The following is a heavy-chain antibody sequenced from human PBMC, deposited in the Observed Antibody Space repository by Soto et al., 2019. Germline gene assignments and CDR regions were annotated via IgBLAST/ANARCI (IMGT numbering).Heavy chain of an antibody. CDR2: IKRKTDVGTT. CDR1: GLNFSNAW. Sequence: PRGPLRLSSRAYGLNFSNAWMSWVRQAPGEGLEWLGQIKRKTDVGTTDYAAPVKGRFHISRDDSKNTLYPQTNSLQTQDTGVYYCTTVRDCSSTRCVSDYWGQGTLVTVSS. D-gene: IGHD2-2*01. J-gene: IGHJ4*02. CDR3: TTVRDCSSTRCVSDY. V-gene: IGHV3-15*01.